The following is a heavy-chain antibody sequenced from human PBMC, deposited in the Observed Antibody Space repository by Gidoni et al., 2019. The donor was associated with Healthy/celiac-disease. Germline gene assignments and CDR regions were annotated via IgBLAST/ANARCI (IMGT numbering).Heavy chain of an antibody. Sequence: PGQGLEWMGRINPNSGGTNYAQKFQGRVTMPRDTSISTAYMELSRLRSDDTAVYYCARGRGGSYSDYWGQGTLVTVSS. D-gene: IGHD1-26*01. J-gene: IGHJ4*02. CDR2: INPNSGGT. V-gene: IGHV1-2*06. CDR3: ARGRGGSYSDY.